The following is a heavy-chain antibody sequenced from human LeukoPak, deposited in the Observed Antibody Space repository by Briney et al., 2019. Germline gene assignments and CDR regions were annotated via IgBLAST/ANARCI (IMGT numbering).Heavy chain of an antibody. CDR3: ARDGPTVTTYADY. CDR2: ISAYNGNT. Sequence: ASVKVSCKASGYTFTGYFMHSVRQAPGQGLEWMGWISAYNGNTNYAQKLQGRVTMTTDTSTSTAYMELRSLRSDDTAVYYCARDGPTVTTYADYWGQGTLVTVSS. D-gene: IGHD4-17*01. V-gene: IGHV1-18*04. CDR1: GYTFTGYF. J-gene: IGHJ4*02.